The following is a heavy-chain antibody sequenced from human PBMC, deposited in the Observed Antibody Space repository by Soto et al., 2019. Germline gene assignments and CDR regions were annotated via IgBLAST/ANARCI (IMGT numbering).Heavy chain of an antibody. CDR2: IYDSGST. V-gene: IGHV4-59*08. CDR1: GGSISSYY. J-gene: IGHJ5*02. CDR3: ARGRGYSYGPDP. D-gene: IGHD5-18*01. Sequence: PSETLSLTCTVSGGSISSYYWSWIRQPPGKGLERIGYIYDSGSTNYNPSLKSRVSISLDTSKNQFSLNLTSVTAADTAVYYCARGRGYSYGPDPWGPGTLVTVSS.